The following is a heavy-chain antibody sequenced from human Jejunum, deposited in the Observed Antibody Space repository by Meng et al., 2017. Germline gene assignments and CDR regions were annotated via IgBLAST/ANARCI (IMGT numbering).Heavy chain of an antibody. CDR1: GFPFSNFP. CDR2: ISYDGNNK. J-gene: IGHJ4*02. Sequence: GASLKISCAASGFPFSNFPMHWVRQAPGKGLEWVAIISYDGNNKYFGPDSVKGRFTIYRDNSDHTLYLQMNNIGPEDTAIYYCARDVGERRGRRWGVLDYWDRGTLV. D-gene: IGHD1-26*01. CDR3: ARDVGERRGRRWGVLDY. V-gene: IGHV3-30*01.